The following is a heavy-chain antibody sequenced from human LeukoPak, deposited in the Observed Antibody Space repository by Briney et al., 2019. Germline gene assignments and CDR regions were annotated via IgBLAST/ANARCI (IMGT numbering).Heavy chain of an antibody. CDR2: IIPIFGTA. J-gene: IGHJ5*02. D-gene: IGHD3-3*01. CDR3: ARAPSRPVLRFLEWLSRQNNWFDP. Sequence: SVKVSCKASGGTFSSYAISWVRQAPGQGLEWMGGIIPIFGTANYAQKFQGRVTITADESTSTAYMELSSLRSEDTAVYYCARAPSRPVLRFLEWLSRQNNWFDPWGQGTLVTVSS. CDR1: GGTFSSYA. V-gene: IGHV1-69*13.